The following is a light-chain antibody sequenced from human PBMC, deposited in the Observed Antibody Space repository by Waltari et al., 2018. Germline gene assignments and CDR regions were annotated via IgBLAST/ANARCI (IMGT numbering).Light chain of an antibody. Sequence: QSALTQPASVSGSPGQSITISCTGTSSDVGNYKRVSWYQQHPGKAPKLMIYAVSKRPSGVSERFSGSKSGDMASLTISGLQPEDEAEYCCSSYAGSSKGVFGGGTKVTVL. CDR1: SSDVGNYKR. J-gene: IGLJ2*01. CDR2: AVS. V-gene: IGLV2-23*02. CDR3: SSYAGSSKGV.